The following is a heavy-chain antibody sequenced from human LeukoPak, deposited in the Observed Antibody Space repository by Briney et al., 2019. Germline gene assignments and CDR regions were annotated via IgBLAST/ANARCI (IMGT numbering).Heavy chain of an antibody. CDR2: ISSSSSYI. CDR1: GFTFSSYS. CDR3: VKDRSYMFGESFASFDY. J-gene: IGHJ4*02. Sequence: GGSLRLSCAASGFTFSSYSMNWVRQAPGKGPEWVSSISSSSSYIYYADSVKGRFTISRDNAKNTLYLQMNGLRAEDTAVYYCVKDRSYMFGESFASFDYWGQGTLVTVSS. D-gene: IGHD3-10*02. V-gene: IGHV3-21*01.